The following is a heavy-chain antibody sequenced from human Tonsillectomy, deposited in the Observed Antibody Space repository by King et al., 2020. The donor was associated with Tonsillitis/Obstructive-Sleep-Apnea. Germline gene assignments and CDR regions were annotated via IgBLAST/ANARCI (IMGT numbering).Heavy chain of an antibody. CDR3: ARPTEGLVGASWFDP. J-gene: IGHJ5*02. Sequence: QLQESGPGLVKPSETLSLTCTVSGGSISSSSYYWGWIRQPPGKGLEWIGSIYYSGSTYYNPSLKSRVTISVDTSKNQFSLKLSSVTAADTAVYYCARPTEGLVGASWFDPWGQGTLVTASS. CDR2: IYYSGST. V-gene: IGHV4-39*01. CDR1: GGSISSSSYY. D-gene: IGHD3-16*01.